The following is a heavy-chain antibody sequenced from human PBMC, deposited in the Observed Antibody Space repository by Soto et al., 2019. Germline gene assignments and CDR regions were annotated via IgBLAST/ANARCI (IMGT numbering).Heavy chain of an antibody. CDR1: GFTFSSYG. D-gene: IGHD3-3*01. J-gene: IGHJ6*02. Sequence: GGSLRLSCAASGFTFSSYGMHWVRQAPGKGLEWVAVISYDGSNKYYADSVKGRFTISRDNSKNTLYLQMNSLRAEDTGVYYGAKDVFRFLEGLSPARTAPGMDVWGQGTTVTVSS. V-gene: IGHV3-30*18. CDR2: ISYDGSNK. CDR3: AKDVFRFLEGLSPARTAPGMDV.